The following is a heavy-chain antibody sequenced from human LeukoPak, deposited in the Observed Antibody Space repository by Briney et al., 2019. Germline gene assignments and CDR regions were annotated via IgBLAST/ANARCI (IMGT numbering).Heavy chain of an antibody. CDR2: IHYSGSS. CDR3: ARQQGYYDFETATAFPHYYFDS. D-gene: IGHD3-3*01. J-gene: IGHJ4*02. V-gene: IGHV4-39*01. CDR1: GFTFSDHY. Sequence: GSLRLSCAASGFTFSDHYMDWVRQAPGKGLEWIGSIHYSGSSYYNPSLKSRVFISVDTSKSQFFLRVSSVTVADTAIYYCARQQGYYDFETATAFPHYYFDSWGQGTLVTSSS.